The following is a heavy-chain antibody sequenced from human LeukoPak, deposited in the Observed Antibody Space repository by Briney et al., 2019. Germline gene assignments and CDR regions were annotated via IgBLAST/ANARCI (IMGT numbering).Heavy chain of an antibody. D-gene: IGHD2-2*01. J-gene: IGHJ6*04. CDR2: IYHSGST. Sequence: SETLSLTCAVSGYSISSGYYWGWIRQPPGKGLEWIGSIYHSGSTYYNPSLKSRVTISVDTSKNQFSLKLSSVTAADTAVYYCARGSSSTSWTCYYYGMDVWGKGTTVTVSS. V-gene: IGHV4-38-2*01. CDR3: ARGSSSTSWTCYYYGMDV. CDR1: GYSISSGYY.